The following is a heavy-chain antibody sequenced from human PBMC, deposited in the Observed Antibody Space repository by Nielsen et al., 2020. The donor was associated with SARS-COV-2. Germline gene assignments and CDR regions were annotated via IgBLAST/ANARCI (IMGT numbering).Heavy chain of an antibody. V-gene: IGHV3-9*01. D-gene: IGHD6-13*01. CDR3: AKDIMGGIAATGGSDY. J-gene: IGHJ4*02. Sequence: SLKISCAASGFTFSSYAMHWVRQAPGKGLEWVSGITWNSRSLGYADSVRGRFTISRDNTKNSLYLQMNSLRAEDTALYYCAKDIMGGIAATGGSDYWGQGTVVTVSS. CDR1: GFTFSSYA. CDR2: ITWNSRSL.